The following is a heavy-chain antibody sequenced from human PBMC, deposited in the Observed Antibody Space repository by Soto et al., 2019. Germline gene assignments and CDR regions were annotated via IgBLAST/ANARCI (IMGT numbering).Heavy chain of an antibody. J-gene: IGHJ4*02. CDR3: ARQEYCISPTCYNYFAY. D-gene: IGHD2-2*02. CDR2: IYPGDSDT. Sequence: PGESLKISCKGSGYSFTTYWIGWVRQMPGKGLEWMGIIYPGDSDTRYSPSFQGQVTISADKSISTAYLQWSSLKASDTAMYYCARQEYCISPTCYNYFAYWXQGALVTVSS. CDR1: GYSFTTYW. V-gene: IGHV5-51*01.